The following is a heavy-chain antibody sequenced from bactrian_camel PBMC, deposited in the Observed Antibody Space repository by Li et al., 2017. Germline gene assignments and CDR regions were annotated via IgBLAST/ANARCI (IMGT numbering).Heavy chain of an antibody. CDR2: LAINGGT. Sequence: HVQLVESGGGSVQAGGSLRLSCAASGSAVSNLYMAWLRQAPGKEREGVVYLAINGGTDYTYAVAGRFTISNDNAKNTLYLQMNNLKPEDTAMYYCVADRFCAYGLASKVADSRYWGQGTQVTVS. D-gene: IGHD6*01. CDR3: VADRFCAYGLASKVADSRY. J-gene: IGHJ4*01. V-gene: IGHV3S57*01. CDR1: GSAVSNLY.